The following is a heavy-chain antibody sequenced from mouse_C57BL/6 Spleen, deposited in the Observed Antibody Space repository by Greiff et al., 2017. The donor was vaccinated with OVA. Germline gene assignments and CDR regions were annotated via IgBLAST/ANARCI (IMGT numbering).Heavy chain of an antibody. J-gene: IGHJ3*01. V-gene: IGHV3-6*01. D-gene: IGHD2-4*01. Sequence: DVKLQESGPGLVKPSQSLSLTCSVTGYSITSGYYWNWIRQFPGNKLEWMGYISYDGSNNYNPSLKNRISITRDTSKNQFFLKLNSVTTEDTATYYCARLGPDYGFAYWGQGTLVTVSA. CDR3: ARLGPDYGFAY. CDR1: GYSITSGYY. CDR2: ISYDGSN.